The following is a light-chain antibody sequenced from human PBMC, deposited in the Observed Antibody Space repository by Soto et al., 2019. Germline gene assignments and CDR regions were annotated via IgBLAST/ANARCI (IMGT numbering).Light chain of an antibody. CDR1: QSVSNN. CDR3: QQYNNWPLT. V-gene: IGKV3-15*01. CDR2: GAS. J-gene: IGKJ3*01. Sequence: EIVMTQSPATLSVSPGERATLSCRASQSVSNNLAWYQQKPGQAPRLLIYGASTRATGIPARFSGSGSGTEFTLTISSLQSEDFAVYYRQQYNNWPLTFGPGTKVDIK.